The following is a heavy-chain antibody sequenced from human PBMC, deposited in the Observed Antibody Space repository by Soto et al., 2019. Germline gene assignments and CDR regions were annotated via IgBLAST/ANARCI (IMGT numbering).Heavy chain of an antibody. CDR3: ARDSIYRSGLFDP. CDR1: GFTFSSYS. V-gene: IGHV3-21*01. D-gene: IGHD6-19*01. J-gene: IGHJ5*02. CDR2: ITGVGTYI. Sequence: LRLSCAASGFTFSSYSMNWVRQAPGKGLEWVSSITGVGTYIFYADSVRGRFSISRDNANNSLYLHMNSLRADDTAVYYCARDSIYRSGLFDPSGQGTMVTVSS.